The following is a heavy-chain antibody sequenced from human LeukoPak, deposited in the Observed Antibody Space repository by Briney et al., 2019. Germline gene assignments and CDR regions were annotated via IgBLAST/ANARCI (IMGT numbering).Heavy chain of an antibody. CDR3: ARDRYDILTGYNDAFDV. Sequence: GGSLRLSCAASGFTFTTYWMSWVRQAPGKGLEWVANIKQDGSEEYYVDSVKGRFTISRDNAKNSLYLQMNSLRAEDTAAYYCARDRYDILTGYNDAFDVWGQGTKVTVSS. J-gene: IGHJ3*01. D-gene: IGHD3-9*01. CDR1: GFTFTTYW. CDR2: IKQDGSEE. V-gene: IGHV3-7*01.